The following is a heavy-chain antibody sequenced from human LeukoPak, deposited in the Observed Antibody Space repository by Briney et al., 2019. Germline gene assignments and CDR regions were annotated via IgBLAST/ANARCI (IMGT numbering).Heavy chain of an antibody. Sequence: ASVKVSCKVSGYTPTELSMHWVRQAPGKGLEWMGGFDPEDGETIYAQKFQGRVTMTEDTSTDTAYMELSSLRSEDTAVYYCATSKPSGWRLYYFDYWGQGTLVTVSS. V-gene: IGHV1-24*01. CDR3: ATSKPSGWRLYYFDY. J-gene: IGHJ4*02. CDR2: FDPEDGET. D-gene: IGHD6-19*01. CDR1: GYTPTELS.